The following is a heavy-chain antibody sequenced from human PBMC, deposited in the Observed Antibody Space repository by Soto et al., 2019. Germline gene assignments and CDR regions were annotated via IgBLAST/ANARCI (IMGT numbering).Heavy chain of an antibody. Sequence: SETLSLTCAVYGGSFSGYYWSWIRQPPGKGLEWIGEINHSGSTNYNPSLKSRITISVDTSKNQFSLKLSSVTAADTAVYYCARQEYYYDSSGYYGGEFDYWGQGTLVTVSS. V-gene: IGHV4-34*01. D-gene: IGHD3-22*01. J-gene: IGHJ4*02. CDR3: ARQEYYYDSSGYYGGEFDY. CDR2: INHSGST. CDR1: GGSFSGYY.